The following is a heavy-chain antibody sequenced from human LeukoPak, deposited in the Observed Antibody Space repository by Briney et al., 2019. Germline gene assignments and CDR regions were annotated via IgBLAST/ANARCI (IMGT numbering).Heavy chain of an antibody. Sequence: GSLRLSCAASGFTFSSYGMHWVRQAPGKGLEWVAVISYDGSNKYYADSVKGRFTISRDNSKNTLYLQMNSLRAEDTAVYYCAKGYQLPREMDYWGQGTLVTVSS. J-gene: IGHJ4*02. D-gene: IGHD2-2*01. CDR1: GFTFSSYG. CDR3: AKGYQLPREMDY. V-gene: IGHV3-30*18. CDR2: ISYDGSNK.